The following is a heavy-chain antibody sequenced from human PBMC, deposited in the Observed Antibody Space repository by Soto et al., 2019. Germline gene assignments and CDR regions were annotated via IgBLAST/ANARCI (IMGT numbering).Heavy chain of an antibody. CDR2: ISYDGSNK. Sequence: PGGSLRLSCAASGFTFSSYAMHWVRQAPGKGLEWVAVISYDGSNKYYADSVKGRFTISRDNSKNTLYLQMNSLRAEDTAVYYCARGNQWLRAFDIWGQGTMVTVSS. J-gene: IGHJ3*02. D-gene: IGHD6-19*01. CDR1: GFTFSSYA. CDR3: ARGNQWLRAFDI. V-gene: IGHV3-30-3*01.